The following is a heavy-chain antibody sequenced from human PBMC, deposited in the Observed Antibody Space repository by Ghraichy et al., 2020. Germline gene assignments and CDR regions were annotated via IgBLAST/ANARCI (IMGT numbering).Heavy chain of an antibody. CDR1: GFTFSSYA. V-gene: IGHV3-23*01. Sequence: LSLTCAASGFTFSSYAMSWVRQAPGKGLEWVSAISGSGGSTYYADSVKGRFTISRDNSKNTLYLQMNSLRAEDTAVYYCAKDRGEGYYFDYWGQGTLVTVSS. D-gene: IGHD3-10*01. J-gene: IGHJ4*02. CDR3: AKDRGEGYYFDY. CDR2: ISGSGGST.